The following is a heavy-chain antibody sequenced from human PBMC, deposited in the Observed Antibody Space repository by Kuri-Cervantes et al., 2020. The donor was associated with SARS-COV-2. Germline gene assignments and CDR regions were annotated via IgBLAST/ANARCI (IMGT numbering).Heavy chain of an antibody. CDR1: GFIFSDSY. J-gene: IGHJ6*03. Sequence: GGSLRLSCAASGFIFSDSYMSWVRQASGKGLEWVSYISSSSSYSYYADSVKGRFTISRDNAKNSLYLQMNSLRAEDTAVYYCARHYGSGSYSFMHVWGKGTPVTVSS. V-gene: IGHV3-11*06. CDR3: ARHYGSGSYSFMHV. D-gene: IGHD3-10*01. CDR2: ISSSSSYS.